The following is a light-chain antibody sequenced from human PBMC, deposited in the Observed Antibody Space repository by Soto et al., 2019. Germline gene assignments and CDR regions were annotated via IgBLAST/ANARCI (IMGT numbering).Light chain of an antibody. CDR1: QIVGSN. J-gene: IGKJ2*01. CDR2: GAS. CDR3: QQYDNWPPYT. Sequence: EIVMTQSPATLSVSPGERATLSCRASQIVGSNLAWYQQKPGQAPRLLIYGASTRATGIPARFSGSGSGTDFTLTISSLQSGDFAVHYCQQYDNWPPYTFGQGTKLEIK. V-gene: IGKV3-15*01.